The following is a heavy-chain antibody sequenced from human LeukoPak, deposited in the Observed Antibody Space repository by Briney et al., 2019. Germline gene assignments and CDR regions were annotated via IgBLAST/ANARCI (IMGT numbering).Heavy chain of an antibody. J-gene: IGHJ3*02. CDR3: AKGGDPGAFDI. CDR1: GFTFSSYG. Sequence: PGGSLRLSCAASGFTFSSYGMHWVRQAPGKGLEWVAVIWYGGSNKYYADSVKGRFTISRDNSKNTLYLQMNSLRAEDTAVYYCAKGGDPGAFDIWGQGTMVTVSS. V-gene: IGHV3-30*02. D-gene: IGHD2-21*02. CDR2: IWYGGSNK.